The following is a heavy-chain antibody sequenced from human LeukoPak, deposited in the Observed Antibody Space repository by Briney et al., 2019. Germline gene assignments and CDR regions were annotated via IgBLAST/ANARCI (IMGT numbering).Heavy chain of an antibody. Sequence: ASVKVSCKASGYTFTSYGISWVRQAPGQGLEWMGWISAYNGNTNYAQKLQGRVTMTTDTSTSTAYMELRSLRSDDTAVYYCARSWGVMVRGVQSSPFDPWGQGTLVTVSS. CDR1: GYTFTSYG. CDR2: ISAYNGNT. J-gene: IGHJ5*02. V-gene: IGHV1-18*01. CDR3: ARSWGVMVRGVQSSPFDP. D-gene: IGHD3-10*01.